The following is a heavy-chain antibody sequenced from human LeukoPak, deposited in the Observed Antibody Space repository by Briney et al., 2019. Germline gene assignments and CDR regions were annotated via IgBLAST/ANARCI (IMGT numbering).Heavy chain of an antibody. CDR3: APVRGGDYFDY. J-gene: IGHJ4*02. CDR1: GGTFSSYA. V-gene: IGHV1-2*02. Sequence: GASVKVSCKASGGTFSSYAISWVRQAPGQGLEWMGWINPNSGDTDYAQNFQGRVTMTRDTSISTAYMELSRLRSDDTAVYYCAPVRGGDYFDYWGQGTLVTVSS. D-gene: IGHD2-2*01. CDR2: INPNSGDT.